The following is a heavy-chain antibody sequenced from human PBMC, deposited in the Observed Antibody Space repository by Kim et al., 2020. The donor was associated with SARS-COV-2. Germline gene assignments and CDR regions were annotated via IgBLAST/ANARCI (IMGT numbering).Heavy chain of an antibody. D-gene: IGHD3-22*01. Sequence: SVKGRFTISRDNAKNSLYLQMNSLRAEDTAVYYCARDPPDYYDSSGHGWDWGQGTLVTVSS. J-gene: IGHJ4*02. CDR3: ARDPPDYYDSSGHGWD. V-gene: IGHV3-21*01.